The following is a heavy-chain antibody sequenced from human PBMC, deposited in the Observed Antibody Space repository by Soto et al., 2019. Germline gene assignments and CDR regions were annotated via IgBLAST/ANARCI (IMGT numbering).Heavy chain of an antibody. CDR2: INHVGGT. J-gene: IGHJ5*02. CDR3: VRIRYQLPSSVLWLDP. Sequence: PSEILSLTCAVYGGFLSESYWTWIRQPPGKGLEWIGEINHVGGTNYNPSLKSRVTMSVDTSQNQFSLRLISVTAADTAMYFCVRIRYQLPSSVLWLDPWGQGTPVTVSS. D-gene: IGHD3-16*01. CDR1: GGFLSESY. V-gene: IGHV4-34*01.